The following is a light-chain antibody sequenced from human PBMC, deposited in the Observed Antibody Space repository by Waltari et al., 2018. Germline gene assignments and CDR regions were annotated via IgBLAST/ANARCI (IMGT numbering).Light chain of an antibody. J-gene: IGKJ2*01. CDR3: QQYNNLPPMYT. V-gene: IGKV3-15*01. CDR1: QSVSSN. CDR2: GAS. Sequence: EIVMTQSPATLSVSPGERATLSCRASQSVSSNLAWYQQKPGQAPRLLIYGASTSATGIPARFSGIGSGTEFTLTISSLQSEDFAVYYCQQYNNLPPMYTFGQGTKLEIK.